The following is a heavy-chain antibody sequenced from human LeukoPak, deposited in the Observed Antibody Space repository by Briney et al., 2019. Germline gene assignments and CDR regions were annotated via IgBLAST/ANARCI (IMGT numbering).Heavy chain of an antibody. CDR1: GFTFSSYA. Sequence: GGALRLSCAASGFTFSSYAMRWVRQAPGKGLEGGSAISGSGGSTYYADSVKRRYTISRDNSKHKLYLQMNSLRDEDTAVYYSAKDYCSSTSCYFPGLQSASYFGCWGKGTLVTVSS. CDR3: AKDYCSSTSCYFPGLQSASYFGC. CDR2: ISGSGGST. J-gene: IGHJ4*02. V-gene: IGHV3-23*01. D-gene: IGHD2-2*01.